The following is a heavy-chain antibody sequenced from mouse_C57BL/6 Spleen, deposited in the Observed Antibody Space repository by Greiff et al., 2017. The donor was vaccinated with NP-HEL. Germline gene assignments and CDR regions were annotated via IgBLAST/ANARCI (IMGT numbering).Heavy chain of an antibody. CDR2: INYDGSST. Sequence: EVMLVESEGGLVQPGSSMKLSCTASGFTFSDYYMAWVRQVPEKGLEWVANINYDGSSTYYLDSLKSRFIISRDNAKNILYLQMSSLKSEDTATYYCARETTVVATRYFDVWGTGTTVTVSS. CDR1: GFTFSDYY. CDR3: ARETTVVATRYFDV. J-gene: IGHJ1*03. D-gene: IGHD1-1*01. V-gene: IGHV5-16*01.